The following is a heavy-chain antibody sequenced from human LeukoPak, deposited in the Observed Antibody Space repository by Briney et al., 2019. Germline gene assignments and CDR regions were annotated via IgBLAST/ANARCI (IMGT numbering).Heavy chain of an antibody. CDR2: INPNSGGT. CDR3: ARDVRYNWNY. J-gene: IGHJ4*02. CDR1: GYTFTRYG. V-gene: IGHV1-2*06. D-gene: IGHD1-20*01. Sequence: ASVKVSCKASGYTFTRYGISWVRQAPGQGLEWMGRINPNSGGTNYAQKFQGRVTMTRNTSISTAYMELSRLRSDDTAVYYCARDVRYNWNYWGQGTLVTVSS.